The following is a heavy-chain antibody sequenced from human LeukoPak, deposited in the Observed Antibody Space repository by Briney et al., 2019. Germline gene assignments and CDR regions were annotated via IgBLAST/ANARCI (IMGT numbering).Heavy chain of an antibody. CDR3: ARVPRFYSSGWQFTGYYFDY. CDR1: GGSISSGGYY. Sequence: PSQTLSLTCTVSGGSISSGGYYWSWIRQHPGKGLEWIGYIYYSGSTYYNPSLKSRVTISVDTSKNQFSLKLSSVTAADTAVYYCARVPRFYSSGWQFTGYYFDYWGQGTLVTVSS. V-gene: IGHV4-31*03. CDR2: IYYSGST. J-gene: IGHJ4*02. D-gene: IGHD6-19*01.